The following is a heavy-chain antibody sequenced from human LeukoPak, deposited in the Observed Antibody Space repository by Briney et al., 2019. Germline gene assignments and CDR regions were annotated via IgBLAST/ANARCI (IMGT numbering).Heavy chain of an antibody. D-gene: IGHD6-13*01. J-gene: IGHJ2*01. CDR3: ARDLRGAAAGLYWYFDL. Sequence: SQTLSLTCAISGDSVSSNSAAWNWIRQSPSRGLEWLGRTYYRSKWYNDYAVSVESRITINPDTSKNQFSLQLNSVTPEDTAVYYCARDLRGAAAGLYWYFDLWGRGTLVTVSS. CDR1: GDSVSSNSAA. CDR2: TYYRSKWYN. V-gene: IGHV6-1*01.